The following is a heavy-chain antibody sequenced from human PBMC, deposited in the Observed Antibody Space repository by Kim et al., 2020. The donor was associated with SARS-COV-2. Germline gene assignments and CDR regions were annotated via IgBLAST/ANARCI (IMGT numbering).Heavy chain of an antibody. Sequence: GESLKISCKGSGYSFTSYWIGWVRQMPGKGLEWMGIIYPGDSDTRYSPSFQGQVTISADKSISTAYLQWSSLKASDTAMYYCARRNPIGFGELLPPDYWGQGTLVTVSS. D-gene: IGHD3-10*01. CDR3: ARRNPIGFGELLPPDY. J-gene: IGHJ4*02. CDR1: GYSFTSYW. CDR2: IYPGDSDT. V-gene: IGHV5-51*01.